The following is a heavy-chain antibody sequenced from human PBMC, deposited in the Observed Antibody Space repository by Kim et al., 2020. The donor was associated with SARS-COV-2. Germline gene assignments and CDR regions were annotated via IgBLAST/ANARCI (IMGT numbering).Heavy chain of an antibody. CDR2: IYYSGST. CDR1: GGSISSYY. Sequence: SETLSLTCTVSGGSISSYYWSWIRQPPGKGLEWIGYIYYSGSTNYNPSLKSRVTISVDTSKNQFSLKLSSVTAADTAVYYCASQYDFWSGRDDYGMDVWGQGTTVTVSS. V-gene: IGHV4-59*01. D-gene: IGHD3-3*01. CDR3: ASQYDFWSGRDDYGMDV. J-gene: IGHJ6*02.